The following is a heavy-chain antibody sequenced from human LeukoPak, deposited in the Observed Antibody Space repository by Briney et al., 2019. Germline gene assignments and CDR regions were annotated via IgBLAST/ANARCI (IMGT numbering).Heavy chain of an antibody. Sequence: SETLSLTCTVSGGSISTYYWSWIRQPPGKGLEWIGYIYNSGSTNYNPSLKSRVTISVDTSKNQFSLKLSSVTAADTAVYYCARENSNSWYLDYWGQGTLVTVSS. CDR2: IYNSGST. V-gene: IGHV4-59*01. CDR3: ARENSNSWYLDY. D-gene: IGHD6-13*01. CDR1: GGSISTYY. J-gene: IGHJ4*02.